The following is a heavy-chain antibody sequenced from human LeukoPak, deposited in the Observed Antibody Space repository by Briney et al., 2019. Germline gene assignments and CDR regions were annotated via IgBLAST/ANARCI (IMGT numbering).Heavy chain of an antibody. J-gene: IGHJ4*02. CDR1: GIIFSTYG. CDR2: IKQDGSEK. Sequence: GGSLRLSCAASGIIFSTYGMSWVRQAPGKGLEWVANIKQDGSEKYYVDSVKGRFTISRDNAKNSLYLQMNSLRAEDTAVYYCSSSGSKKYYFDYWGQGTLVTVSS. CDR3: SSSGSKKYYFDY. D-gene: IGHD3-22*01. V-gene: IGHV3-7*01.